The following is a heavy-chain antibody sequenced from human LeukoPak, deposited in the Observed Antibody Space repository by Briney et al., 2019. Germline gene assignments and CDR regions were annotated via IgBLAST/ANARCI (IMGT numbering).Heavy chain of an antibody. D-gene: IGHD2-21*02. CDR1: GFTFSSYA. Sequence: QPGGSLRLSCAASGFTFSSYAMSWVRQAPGKGLEWVSAISGSGGSTYYADSVKGRFTISRDNSKNTLYLQMNSLRAEDTAVYYCARDIVVVTAIIPPPNYGMDVWGQGTTVTVSS. V-gene: IGHV3-23*01. J-gene: IGHJ6*02. CDR3: ARDIVVVTAIIPPPNYGMDV. CDR2: ISGSGGST.